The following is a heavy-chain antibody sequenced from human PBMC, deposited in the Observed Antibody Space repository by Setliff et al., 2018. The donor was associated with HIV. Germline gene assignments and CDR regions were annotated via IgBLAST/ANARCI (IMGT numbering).Heavy chain of an antibody. J-gene: IGHJ6*03. CDR3: AREFGAGIRQIVAGEFYYMDV. CDR2: IHPNTGST. Sequence: GASVKVSCKTSGYTFTAYYIYWVRQAPGHGLELMGRIHPNTGSTNYLQEFQGRVTITRDTSMSTVYMELSRLRSDDTAVYYCAREFGAGIRQIVAGEFYYMDVWGKGTTVTVSS. D-gene: IGHD5-12*01. V-gene: IGHV1-2*06. CDR1: GYTFTAYY.